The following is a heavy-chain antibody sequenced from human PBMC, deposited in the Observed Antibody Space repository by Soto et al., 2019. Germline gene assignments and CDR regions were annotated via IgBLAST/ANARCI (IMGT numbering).Heavy chain of an antibody. CDR3: ARAYARSRILYPVLDP. CDR1: GYTFTSYD. D-gene: IGHD2-15*01. V-gene: IGHV1-8*01. J-gene: IGHJ5*02. Sequence: ASVKVSCKASGYTFTSYDINWVRQATGQGLEWMGWMNPNSGNTGYAQKFQGRVTMTRNTSISTAYMELSSLRSEDTAVYYCARAYARSRILYPVLDPWGQGTLVTVSS. CDR2: MNPNSGNT.